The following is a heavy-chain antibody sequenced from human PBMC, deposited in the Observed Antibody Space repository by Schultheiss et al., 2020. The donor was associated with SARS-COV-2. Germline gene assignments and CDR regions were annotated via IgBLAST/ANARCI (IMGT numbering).Heavy chain of an antibody. V-gene: IGHV4-34*01. CDR3: ATGGSTVTGTFDY. Sequence: SETLSLTCAVYGGSFSGYNWSWIRQPPGKGLEWIGEINHSGSTKYNPSLKSRVTISVDTSKNQFSLKLSSVTAADTAVYYCATGGSTVTGTFDYWGQGTLVTVSS. CDR2: INHSGST. J-gene: IGHJ4*02. D-gene: IGHD4-17*01. CDR1: GGSFSGYN.